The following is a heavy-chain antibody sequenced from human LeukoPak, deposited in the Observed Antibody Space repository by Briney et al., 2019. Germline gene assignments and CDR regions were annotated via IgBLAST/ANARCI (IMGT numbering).Heavy chain of an antibody. Sequence: SETLSLTCTVSGGSISSSRYSWGWIRQPPGKGLEWIASIYYSGSTYYNPSLKSRVTISVDTSKNQFSLKLSSVTAADTAVYYCASLSDGDYYFDYWGQGTLVTVSS. CDR2: IYYSGST. CDR1: GGSISSSRYS. D-gene: IGHD4-17*01. J-gene: IGHJ4*02. CDR3: ASLSDGDYYFDY. V-gene: IGHV4-39*07.